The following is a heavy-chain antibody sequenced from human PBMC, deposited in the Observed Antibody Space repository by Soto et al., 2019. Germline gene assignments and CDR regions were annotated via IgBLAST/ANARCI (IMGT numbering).Heavy chain of an antibody. CDR3: ARDGYGDPYFYYGMDV. J-gene: IGHJ6*02. CDR1: GFTFSFYE. Sequence: VQLVESGGALVQPGGSLRLSCAGSGFTFSFYEMSWVRQAPGKGLEWVSYISSGGSTMYYADSVKGRFTISRDNAKNSLYLQMNSLRAEDTAVYYCARDGYGDPYFYYGMDVWGQGTTVTVSS. CDR2: ISSGGSTM. D-gene: IGHD4-17*01. V-gene: IGHV3-48*03.